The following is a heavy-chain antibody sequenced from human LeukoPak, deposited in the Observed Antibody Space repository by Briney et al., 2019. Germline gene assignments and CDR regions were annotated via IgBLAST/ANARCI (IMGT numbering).Heavy chain of an antibody. CDR1: GFTFSSYW. J-gene: IGHJ3*02. V-gene: IGHV3-74*01. Sequence: GGSLRLSCAASGFTFSSYWIHWVRQAPGKGLVWVSRINSDGSSTSYADSVKGRFTISRDNAKNTLYLQMNSLRAEDTAVYYCARPRGGYSADAFDIWGQGTMVTVSS. CDR3: ARPRGGYSADAFDI. CDR2: INSDGSST. D-gene: IGHD1-26*01.